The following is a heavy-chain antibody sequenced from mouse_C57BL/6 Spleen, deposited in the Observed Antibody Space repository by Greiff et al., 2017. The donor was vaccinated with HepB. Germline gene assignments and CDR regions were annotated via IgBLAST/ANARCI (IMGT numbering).Heavy chain of an antibody. CDR2: IWSGGST. CDR3: ARNYNYDYDAEYYYAMDY. CDR1: GFSLTSYG. J-gene: IGHJ4*01. V-gene: IGHV2-2*01. Sequence: VQLQQSGPGLVQPSQSLSITCTVSGFSLTSYGVHWVRQSPGKGLEWLGVIWSGGSTDYNAAFISRLSISKDNSKSQVFFKMNSLQADDTAIYYCARNYNYDYDAEYYYAMDYWGQGTSVTVSS. D-gene: IGHD2-4*01.